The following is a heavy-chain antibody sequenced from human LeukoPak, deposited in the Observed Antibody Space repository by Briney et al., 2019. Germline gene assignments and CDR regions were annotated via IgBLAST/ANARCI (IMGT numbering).Heavy chain of an antibody. Sequence: GGSLRLSCAASRFTFSSYSMNWVRQAPGKGLEWVSSISSSSSYIYYADSVKGRFTISRDNAKNSLYLQMNSLRAEDTAVYYCARDWSPAIQLWLYNWFDPWGQGTLVTVSS. D-gene: IGHD5-18*01. CDR1: RFTFSSYS. CDR2: ISSSSSYI. V-gene: IGHV3-21*01. CDR3: ARDWSPAIQLWLYNWFDP. J-gene: IGHJ5*02.